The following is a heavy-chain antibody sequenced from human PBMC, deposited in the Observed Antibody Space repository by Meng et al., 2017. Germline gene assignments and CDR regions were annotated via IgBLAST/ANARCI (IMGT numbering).Heavy chain of an antibody. Sequence: SLSLSCAAAGFTLDDYGMSWVRQAPGKWLAWVSGINCNGGSTGYVDSVKGRFTIPRDNAKNSLYMQMNSLRAEDTALYYCARDRLEGYCSSTSCYGFDMWGQGTMVTVSS. D-gene: IGHD2-2*01. CDR1: GFTLDDYG. V-gene: IGHV3-20*04. J-gene: IGHJ3*02. CDR2: INCNGGST. CDR3: ARDRLEGYCSSTSCYGFDM.